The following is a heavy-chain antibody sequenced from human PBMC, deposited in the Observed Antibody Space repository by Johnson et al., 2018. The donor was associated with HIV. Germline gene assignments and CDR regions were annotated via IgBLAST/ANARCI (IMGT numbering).Heavy chain of an antibody. CDR3: AIIPPGGAGKGADAFDI. V-gene: IGHV3-66*03. D-gene: IGHD1-26*01. Sequence: VYLVESGGGLIQPGGYLRLSCAASGFTVSSNYMSWVHQAPGKGLEWVSVISTSGDTVLYTDSVKGRFTISRDNSKNTLYLQMNSLRAEDTAVYYCAIIPPGGAGKGADAFDIWGQGTMVTVSS. J-gene: IGHJ3*02. CDR1: GFTVSSNY. CDR2: ISTSGDTV.